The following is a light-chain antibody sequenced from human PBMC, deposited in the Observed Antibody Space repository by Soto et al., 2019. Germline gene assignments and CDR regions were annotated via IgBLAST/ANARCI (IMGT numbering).Light chain of an antibody. Sequence: LTQPASVSGSPGQSITIACTGTSSDVGAYIYVSWYQHHPGKAPKVMIYEVTNRPSGVSDRFSGSKSGNTASLTISGLQAEDEADYYCCSYTSSRTYVFGTGTKVTVL. CDR3: CSYTSSRTYV. J-gene: IGLJ1*01. V-gene: IGLV2-14*01. CDR1: SSDVGAYIY. CDR2: EVT.